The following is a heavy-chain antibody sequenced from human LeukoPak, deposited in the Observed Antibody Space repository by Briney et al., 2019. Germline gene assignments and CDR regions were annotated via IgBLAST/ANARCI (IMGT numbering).Heavy chain of an antibody. CDR3: ARDTGVTLRWLQYNDAFDI. CDR2: ISAYNGNT. J-gene: IGHJ3*02. D-gene: IGHD5-24*01. CDR1: GYTFTSYG. Sequence: ASVKVSCKASGYTFTSYGISWVRQAPGQGLEWMGWISAYNGNTNYAQKLQGRVTMTTDTSTSTAYMELRSLRSDDTAVYYCARDTGVTLRWLQYNDAFDIWGQGTMVTVSS. V-gene: IGHV1-18*01.